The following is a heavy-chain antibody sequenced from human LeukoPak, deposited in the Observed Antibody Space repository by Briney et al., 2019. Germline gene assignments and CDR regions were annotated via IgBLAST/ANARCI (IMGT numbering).Heavy chain of an antibody. CDR2: IKQDGREK. V-gene: IGHV3-7*01. CDR1: GFTFSSYW. Sequence: GGSLRLSCAASGFTFSSYWLSWVRQAPGKGLEWVANIKQDGREKYYVDSVKGRFTISRDNAKNSLYLQMNNLRPEDTAVYYCARDTGVVRFDPWGQGTLVTVSS. J-gene: IGHJ5*02. D-gene: IGHD4-23*01. CDR3: ARDTGVVRFDP.